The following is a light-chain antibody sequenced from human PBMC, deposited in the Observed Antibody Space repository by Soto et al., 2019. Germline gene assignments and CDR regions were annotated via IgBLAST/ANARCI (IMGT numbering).Light chain of an antibody. CDR1: QGISSW. CDR3: QQLNSFPLT. V-gene: IGKV1D-12*01. Sequence: DIQMTQSPASVSASVGDRVTITCRASQGISSWLAWYQRKPGRAPKLLIYAASRLQAGVPLRFSGSGSGTDFTLTISDLQPEDFATYYCQQLNSFPLTFGQGTRLENK. CDR2: AAS. J-gene: IGKJ5*01.